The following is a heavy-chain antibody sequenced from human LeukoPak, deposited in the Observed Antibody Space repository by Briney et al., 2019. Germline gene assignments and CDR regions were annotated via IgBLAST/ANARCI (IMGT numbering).Heavy chain of an antibody. CDR2: IWYDGSRK. CDR1: GFTFSSYG. Sequence: GGSLRLSCAASGFTFSSYGMHWVRQAPGKGLEWVAVIWYDGSRKYYADSVKGRFTISRDNSTNTLYLQMNSLTAEDTAVYYCAKMVDYWGQGTLVTVSS. J-gene: IGHJ4*02. V-gene: IGHV3-33*06. CDR3: AKMVDY. D-gene: IGHD2-15*01.